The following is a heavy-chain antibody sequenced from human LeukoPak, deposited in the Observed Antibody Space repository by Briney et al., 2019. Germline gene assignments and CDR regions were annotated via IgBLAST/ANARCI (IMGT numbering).Heavy chain of an antibody. CDR3: AKALSAAGTGWYFDY. D-gene: IGHD6-13*01. CDR2: ISYDGSNK. V-gene: IGHV3-30*18. CDR1: GFTFSSYG. J-gene: IGHJ4*02. Sequence: PGGSLRLSCAASGFTFSSYGMHRVRQAPGKGLEWVAVISYDGSNKYYADSVKGRFTISRDNSKNTLYLQMNSLRAEDTAVYYCAKALSAAGTGWYFDYWGQGTLVTVSS.